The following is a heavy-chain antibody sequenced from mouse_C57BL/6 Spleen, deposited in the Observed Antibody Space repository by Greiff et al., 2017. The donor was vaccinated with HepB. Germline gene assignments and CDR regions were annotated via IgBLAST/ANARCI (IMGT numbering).Heavy chain of an antibody. V-gene: IGHV1-69*01. CDR3: ARPYYYGSSSFDY. D-gene: IGHD1-1*01. CDR2: IDPSDSYT. CDR1: GYTFTSYW. Sequence: QVQLQQPGAELVMPGASVKLSCKASGYTFTSYWMHWVKQRPGKGLEWIGEIDPSDSYTKYNQKFKGKSTLTVDKSSSTAYMQLSSLTSEDSAVYYCARPYYYGSSSFDYWGQGTTLTVSS. J-gene: IGHJ2*01.